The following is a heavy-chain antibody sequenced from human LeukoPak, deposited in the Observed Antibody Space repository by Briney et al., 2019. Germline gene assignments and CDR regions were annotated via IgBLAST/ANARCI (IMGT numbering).Heavy chain of an antibody. CDR1: GDSISSYY. J-gene: IGHJ4*02. Sequence: SETLSLTCTVSGDSISSYYWSWIRQPAGRGLEWIGRVSASGTTTYNPSLKGRVTMAVDTSKKQFSLKVNSVTAAGTAMYYCARFSNGDYVYFDYWGQGTLVTVSS. V-gene: IGHV4-4*07. D-gene: IGHD2-8*01. CDR3: ARFSNGDYVYFDY. CDR2: VSASGTT.